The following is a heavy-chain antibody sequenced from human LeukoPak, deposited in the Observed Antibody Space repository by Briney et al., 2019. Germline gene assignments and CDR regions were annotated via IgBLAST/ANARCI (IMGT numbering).Heavy chain of an antibody. D-gene: IGHD2-2*01. CDR3: ASEGRYCSNTHCYVSPY. J-gene: IGHJ4*02. Sequence: ASVKVSCKASGYMSTNYYIHWVRQAPGQGLDYMGRVYPTGVTTTYPQKSQGRVTMTRDTSTGTVYMELRSLTSEDTAVYFCASEGRYCSNTHCYVSPYWAGGPLV. V-gene: IGHV1-46*01. CDR1: GYMSTNYY. CDR2: VYPTGVTT.